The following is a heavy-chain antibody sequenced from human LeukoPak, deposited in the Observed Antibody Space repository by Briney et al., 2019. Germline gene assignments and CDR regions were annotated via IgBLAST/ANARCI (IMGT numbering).Heavy chain of an antibody. J-gene: IGHJ6*02. CDR3: ARDFGDGYNYYYYYGMDV. CDR2: IYTSGST. Sequence: SETLSLTCTVSGGSISSYYRSWIRQPAGKGLEWIGRIYTSGSTNYNPSLKSRVTMSVDTSKNQFSLKLSSVTAADTAVYYCARDFGDGYNYYYYYGMDVWGQGTTVTVSS. CDR1: GGSISSYY. D-gene: IGHD5-12*01. V-gene: IGHV4-4*07.